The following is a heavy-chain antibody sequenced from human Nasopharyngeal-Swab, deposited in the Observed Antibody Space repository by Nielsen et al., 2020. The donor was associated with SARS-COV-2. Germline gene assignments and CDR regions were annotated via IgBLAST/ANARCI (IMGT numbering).Heavy chain of an antibody. D-gene: IGHD6-13*01. Sequence: ASVTVSCKASGYTFTSYGISWVRQAPGQGLEWMGWISAYNGNTNYAQKLQGRVTMTTDTSTSTAYMELRSLRSDDTAVYYCARVRRQQLGRYYFDCWGQGTLVTVSS. CDR3: ARVRRQQLGRYYFDC. J-gene: IGHJ4*02. V-gene: IGHV1-18*01. CDR2: ISAYNGNT. CDR1: GYTFTSYG.